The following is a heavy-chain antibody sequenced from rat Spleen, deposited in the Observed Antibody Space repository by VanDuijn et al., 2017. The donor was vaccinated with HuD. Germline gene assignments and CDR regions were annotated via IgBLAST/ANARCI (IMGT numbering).Heavy chain of an antibody. J-gene: IGHJ3*01. CDR1: GLSISSYG. CDR3: IRDDYRGWFAY. Sequence: QVQLKESGPGLVQPSQTLSLTCTVSGLSISSYGVIWVRQPPGKGLEWMGVIWGNGNTNYNSALKSRLSISRDTSKSQVFLRMNSLLSEDTAIYYCIRDDYRGWFAYWGQGTLVTVSS. V-gene: IGHV2-13*01. CDR2: IWGNGNT. D-gene: IGHD1-7*01.